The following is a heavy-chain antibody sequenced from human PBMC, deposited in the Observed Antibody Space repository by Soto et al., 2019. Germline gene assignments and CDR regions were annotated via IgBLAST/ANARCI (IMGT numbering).Heavy chain of an antibody. CDR2: INPIFGTT. J-gene: IGHJ2*01. V-gene: IGHV1-69*06. Sequence: QEQLVQSGAEVKKPGSSVKVSCKASGGTFSTHAITWVRQAPGQGLEWMGGINPIFGTTNYAQKFQGRLTITADKSTTTAYMELSSLRSDDTAVYYCARVIAADIYDSEGSHSLVWYYDLWGRGTLVTVSS. D-gene: IGHD3-22*01. CDR3: ARVIAADIYDSEGSHSLVWYYDL. CDR1: GGTFSTHA.